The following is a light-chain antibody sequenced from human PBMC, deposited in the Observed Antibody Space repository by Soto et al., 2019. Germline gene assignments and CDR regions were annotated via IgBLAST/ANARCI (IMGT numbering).Light chain of an antibody. CDR2: DVS. V-gene: IGLV2-14*03. J-gene: IGLJ1*01. CDR3: CSYTTSNTRQIV. Sequence: QSVRTQPASVSGSPGQSITISCTGTSSDVGGYNYVSWYQHHPGKAPKLMIYDVSNRPSGVSNRFSGPKSGNTASLTISGLQPEDEADYYCCSYTTSNTRQIVFGTGTKVTVL. CDR1: SSDVGGYNY.